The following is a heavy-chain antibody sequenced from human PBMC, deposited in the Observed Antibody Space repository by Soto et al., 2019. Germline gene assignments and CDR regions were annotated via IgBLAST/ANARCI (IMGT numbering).Heavy chain of an antibody. Sequence: PSETLSLTCAVSSGSISSSNWWSWVRQPPGKGLEWIGEIYHSGSTNYNPSLKSRVTISVDKSKNQFSLKLSSVTAADTAVYYCARERGGYSYGYFDYWGQGTLVTVSS. D-gene: IGHD5-18*01. CDR1: SGSISSSNW. V-gene: IGHV4-4*02. CDR3: ARERGGYSYGYFDY. J-gene: IGHJ4*02. CDR2: IYHSGST.